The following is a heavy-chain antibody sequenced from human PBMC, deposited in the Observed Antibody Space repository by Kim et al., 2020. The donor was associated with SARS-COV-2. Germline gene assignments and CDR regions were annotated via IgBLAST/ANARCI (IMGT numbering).Heavy chain of an antibody. J-gene: IGHJ4*02. V-gene: IGHV4-59*08. CDR2: IYYSGST. CDR1: GGSISSYY. Sequence: SETLSLTCTVSGGSISSYYWSWIRQPPGKGLEWIGYIYYSGSTNYNPSLKSRVTISVDTSKNQFSLKLSSVTAADTAVYYCARQPSPLRLFDYWGQGTLVTVSS. D-gene: IGHD3-16*01. CDR3: ARQPSPLRLFDY.